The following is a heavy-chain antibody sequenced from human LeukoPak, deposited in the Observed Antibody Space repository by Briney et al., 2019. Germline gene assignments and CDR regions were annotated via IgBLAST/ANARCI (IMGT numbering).Heavy chain of an antibody. V-gene: IGHV3-48*02. CDR3: ARDRGWGEFVAVFDN. CDR1: GFTFSSYS. D-gene: IGHD3-16*01. J-gene: IGHJ4*02. Sequence: QSGGSLRLSCAASGFTFSSYSMNWVRQAPGKGLEWVSYISSSGSTIDYADSVKGRFTISRDNAKNSLYLQMNSLRDEDTAVYYCARDRGWGEFVAVFDNWGQGTLVTVSS. CDR2: ISSSGSTI.